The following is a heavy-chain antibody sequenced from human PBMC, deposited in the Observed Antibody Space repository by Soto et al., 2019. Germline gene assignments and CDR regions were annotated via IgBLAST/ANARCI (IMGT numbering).Heavy chain of an antibody. V-gene: IGHV4-4*02. D-gene: IGHD2-8*01. CDR1: GGSISSNNW. CDR3: AGVMDGPTPLPTGPDY. J-gene: IGHJ4*02. CDR2: IFHSGST. Sequence: QVQLQESGPGLVKPSGTLSLTCAVSGGSISSNNWWSWVRQAPGKGLEWIGEIFHSGSTNYNPSHKGRVTLSVDTAGNQVSLEVSSVTAADTAVYYCAGVMDGPTPLPTGPDYWGQGTLGTVSS.